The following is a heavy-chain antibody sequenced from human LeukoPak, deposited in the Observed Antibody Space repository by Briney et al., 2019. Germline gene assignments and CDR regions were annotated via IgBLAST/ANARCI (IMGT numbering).Heavy chain of an antibody. J-gene: IGHJ4*02. Sequence: SETLSLTCTVSGGXINSYYWGWIRQPPGKGLEWIGYVYYSGNTNYNPSLKSRLTISIDTSKNQFSLRLSSVTAADTAVYSCARLGYSSSFDYWGQGTLVTVSS. CDR2: VYYSGNT. CDR1: GGXINSYY. D-gene: IGHD6-6*01. CDR3: ARLGYSSSFDY. V-gene: IGHV4-59*08.